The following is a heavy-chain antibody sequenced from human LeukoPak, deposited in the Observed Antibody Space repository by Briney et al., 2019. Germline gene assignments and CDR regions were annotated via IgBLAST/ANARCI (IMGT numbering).Heavy chain of an antibody. CDR3: ARDRTVVRVVAATQAHWFDP. D-gene: IGHD2-15*01. Sequence: PSETLSLTCTVSGDSISSSSYYWGWIRQPPGKGLEWIGSFSYSGSTYYNPSLKSRVTISVDTSKNQISLKLSSVTAADTVVYYCARDRTVVRVVAATQAHWFDPWGQGTLVTVSS. V-gene: IGHV4-39*07. J-gene: IGHJ5*02. CDR2: FSYSGST. CDR1: GDSISSSSYY.